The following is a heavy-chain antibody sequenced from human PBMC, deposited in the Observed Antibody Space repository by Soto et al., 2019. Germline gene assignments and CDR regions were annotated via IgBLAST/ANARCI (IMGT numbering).Heavy chain of an antibody. D-gene: IGHD1-1*01. CDR3: AKSTTLSSGGARGIDV. Sequence: GGYLRLSCAASGVISSSYSMSWVRQAPGKGQEWVSAISGSGGSTYYADSVKGRFTISRDTSKNTLYLQMNSLRAEDTAVYYCAKSTTLSSGGARGIDVCCHGT. CDR1: GVISSSYS. J-gene: IGHJ6*02. CDR2: ISGSGGST. V-gene: IGHV3-23*01.